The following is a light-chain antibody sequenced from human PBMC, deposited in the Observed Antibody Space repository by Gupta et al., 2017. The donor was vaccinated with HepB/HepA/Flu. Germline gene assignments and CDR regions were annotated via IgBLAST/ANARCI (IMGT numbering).Light chain of an antibody. J-gene: IGLJ3*02. V-gene: IGLV4-60*03. CDR2: LESSRSY. CDR3: ETWDSNVWV. Sequence: QPVLPHSSSVSASLGSSVNLTCTLSSGHSHYIIAWHQQQPGKAPRFLMRLESSRSYDWGSGGPVRFSGSSSGADRYLTISNLQSEDEDDYYWETWDSNVWVFGGGTKLTVL. CDR1: SGHSHYI.